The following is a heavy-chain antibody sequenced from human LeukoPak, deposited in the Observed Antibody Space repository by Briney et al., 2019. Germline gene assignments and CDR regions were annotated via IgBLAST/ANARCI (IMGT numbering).Heavy chain of an antibody. CDR3: AKYGRGSQDTYFDY. CDR2: ISGSGDST. V-gene: IGHV3-23*01. D-gene: IGHD3-10*01. J-gene: IGHJ4*02. Sequence: VGSLRLSCAASGFTFTLYAMSWVRQAPGKGLEWVSFISGSGDSTSYADSVKGRFTISRDNSKTTLYLQMDSVRAEDTAVYYCAKYGRGSQDTYFDYWGQGTLVTVSP. CDR1: GFTFTLYA.